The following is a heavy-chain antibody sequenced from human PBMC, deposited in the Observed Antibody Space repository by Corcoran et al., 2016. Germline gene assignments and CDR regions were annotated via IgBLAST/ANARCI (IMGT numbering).Heavy chain of an antibody. Sequence: QVQLVESGGGVVQTGRSLRLSCAASGFTFSSYGMHWVRQAPGKGLKWVAVIWYDGSNKYYADSVKGRFTISRDNSKNTLYLQMNSLRAEDTAVSYCARDPQTTYYYASSGYYYGSYFDYWGQGTLVTVSS. D-gene: IGHD3-22*01. CDR2: IWYDGSNK. CDR1: GFTFSSYG. CDR3: ARDPQTTYYYASSGYYYGSYFDY. V-gene: IGHV3-33*01. J-gene: IGHJ4*02.